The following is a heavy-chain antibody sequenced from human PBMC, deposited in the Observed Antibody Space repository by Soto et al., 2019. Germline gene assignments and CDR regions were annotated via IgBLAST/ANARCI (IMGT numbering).Heavy chain of an antibody. CDR3: ASAAVTGTAGLDF. J-gene: IGHJ4*02. D-gene: IGHD6-19*01. CDR2: INPNSGGT. V-gene: IGHV1-2*02. CDR1: GYTFSGFY. Sequence: ASVKVSCKASGYTFSGFYMHWVRQAPGQGLEWMGWINPNSGGTKSAEKFQGRVTMTRDTSISTAYMELSRLTSDDTAVYYCASAAVTGTAGLDFWGQGTQVTVS.